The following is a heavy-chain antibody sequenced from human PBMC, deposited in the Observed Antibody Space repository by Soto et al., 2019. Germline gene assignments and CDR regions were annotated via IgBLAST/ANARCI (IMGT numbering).Heavy chain of an antibody. CDR2: VSDTGHST. Sequence: EVQLLESGGGLVQPGGSLGLSCTAPTFIFSTYAISWVRQAPGKGLEWVSGVSDTGHSTYYADSVKGRFKVSRDNSENAVYLQIYSLSVEETATYFCARGMIRANAYWGQGTLVTGSS. J-gene: IGHJ4*02. CDR1: TFIFSTYA. D-gene: IGHD3-10*01. CDR3: ARGMIRANAY. V-gene: IGHV3-23*01.